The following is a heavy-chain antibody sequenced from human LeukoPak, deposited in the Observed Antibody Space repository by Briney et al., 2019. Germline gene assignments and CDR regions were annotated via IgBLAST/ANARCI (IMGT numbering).Heavy chain of an antibody. Sequence: PGGSLRLSCVASGFTFSHYTMNWVRQAPGKGLEWVSSISSGSTYIYYSDSVKGRFTISRDNAENSLFLQMNRLRAEDTAVYYCARFTTTYYFDHWGQGTLVTVSS. D-gene: IGHD3-22*01. V-gene: IGHV3-21*01. CDR3: ARFTTTYYFDH. CDR1: GFTFSHYT. J-gene: IGHJ4*02. CDR2: ISSGSTYI.